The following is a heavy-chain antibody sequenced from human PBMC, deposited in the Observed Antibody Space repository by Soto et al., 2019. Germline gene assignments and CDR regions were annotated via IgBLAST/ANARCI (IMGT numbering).Heavy chain of an antibody. D-gene: IGHD4-17*01. J-gene: IGHJ4*02. Sequence: QVQLVESGGGVVQPGRSLRLSCAASGFTFSSYGLHWVRQAPGKGLEWVAVISYDGSNKYYADSVKGRFTISRDNSKNTLYLQMNSLSAEDTAVYYCATTPALYGDSLFDYWGQGTLVTVSS. CDR2: ISYDGSNK. V-gene: IGHV3-30*03. CDR1: GFTFSSYG. CDR3: ATTPALYGDSLFDY.